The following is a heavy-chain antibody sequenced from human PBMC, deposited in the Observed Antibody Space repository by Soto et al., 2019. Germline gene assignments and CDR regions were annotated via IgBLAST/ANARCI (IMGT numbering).Heavy chain of an antibody. CDR1: GFSIRSGYY. D-gene: IGHD3-10*01. Sequence: SDTLSPTGAVSGFSIRSGYYWGWIRHPPGKGLEWIGSIYLSVTTYYDPPLKSRVTISVDTSKNQFTLKLYSATAADTAVYYCSRDHYGDGYNGGYLDYWGQGTLVTVSS. CDR3: SRDHYGDGYNGGYLDY. J-gene: IGHJ4*02. CDR2: IYLSVTT. V-gene: IGHV4-38-2*02.